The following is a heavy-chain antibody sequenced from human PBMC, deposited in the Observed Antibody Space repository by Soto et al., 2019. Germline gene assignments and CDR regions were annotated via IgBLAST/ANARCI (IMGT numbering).Heavy chain of an antibody. CDR2: IDPSDSYI. V-gene: IGHV5-10-1*01. CDR1: GYSFNSYW. CDR3: ARTRGHYCNGGNCYFGMDV. J-gene: IGHJ6*02. Sequence: PGESLKISCKGSGYSFNSYWISWVRQMPGKGLEWMGRIDPSDSYINYNPSFQGHVTISADKSISTAYLQWSSLRASDTAMYYCARTRGHYCNGGNCYFGMDVPCQGTTLTVSS. D-gene: IGHD2-15*01.